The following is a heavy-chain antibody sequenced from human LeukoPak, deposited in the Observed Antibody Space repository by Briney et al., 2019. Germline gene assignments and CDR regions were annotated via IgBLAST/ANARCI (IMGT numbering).Heavy chain of an antibody. Sequence: PGGSLRLSCADPGFTFSRYAMSWVRQAPGKRRGWVSDISGRGGSTYYADSVTGRFTISRDNSKNTLYRQMNSLRAEDTAVYYCAKVNCSSTSCYRGAFDIWGQGTMVTVSS. CDR2: ISGRGGST. V-gene: IGHV3-23*01. D-gene: IGHD2-2*02. CDR3: AKVNCSSTSCYRGAFDI. J-gene: IGHJ3*02. CDR1: GFTFSRYA.